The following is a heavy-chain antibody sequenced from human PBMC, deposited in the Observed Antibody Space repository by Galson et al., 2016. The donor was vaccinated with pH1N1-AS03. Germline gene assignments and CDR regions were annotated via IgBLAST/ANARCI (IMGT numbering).Heavy chain of an antibody. CDR2: VYDRVNT. CDR3: ARLFGQTRAPARDVRGY. Sequence: LSLTCTVSGGSISSHYWSWIRQSPGKGLEWIGYVYDRVNTNYNPSLKSRVTISVDTSKNQFSLNLSSVTADDTAVYYCARLFGQTRAPARDVRGYWGQGTLVTVSS. D-gene: IGHD3-10*02. V-gene: IGHV4-59*08. CDR1: GGSISSHY. J-gene: IGHJ4*02.